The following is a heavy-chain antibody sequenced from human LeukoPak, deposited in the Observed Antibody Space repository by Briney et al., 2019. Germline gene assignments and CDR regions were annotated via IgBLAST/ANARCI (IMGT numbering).Heavy chain of an antibody. CDR3: ARDSYDSSGYSEGLF. V-gene: IGHV1-2*06. J-gene: IGHJ4*02. CDR2: INPNSGGT. Sequence: GASVKVSRKASGYTFTGSYMHWVRQAPGQGLEWMGRINPNSGGTKYAQRFQGRVTMTRDTSISTAYMELSRLRSDDTAVYYCARDSYDSSGYSEGLFWGQGTLVTVSS. CDR1: GYTFTGSY. D-gene: IGHD3-22*01.